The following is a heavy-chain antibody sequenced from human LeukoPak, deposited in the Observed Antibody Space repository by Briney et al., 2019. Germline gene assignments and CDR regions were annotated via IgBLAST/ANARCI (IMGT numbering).Heavy chain of an antibody. Sequence: SETLSLTCTVSGYSISSGYYWGWIRQPPGKGLEWIGSIYHSGSTYYNPSLKSRVTISVDTSKNQFSLKLSSVTAADTAVYYCARGVTRFGELFVTNWFDPWGQGTLVTVSS. D-gene: IGHD3-10*01. J-gene: IGHJ5*02. CDR1: GYSISSGYY. CDR3: ARGVTRFGELFVTNWFDP. CDR2: IYHSGST. V-gene: IGHV4-38-2*02.